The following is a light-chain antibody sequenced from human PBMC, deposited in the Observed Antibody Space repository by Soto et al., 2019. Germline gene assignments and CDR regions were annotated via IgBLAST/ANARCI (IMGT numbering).Light chain of an antibody. J-gene: IGKJ1*01. Sequence: DIQMTQSPSTLSASVGDRVTITCRARQSISSWLAWYQQKPGKAPKLLIYDASSLESGVPSRFSGSGSGTEFTLTISSLQPDDFATSYCQQYNSSPGWTFGQGTKVEIK. CDR2: DAS. CDR3: QQYNSSPGWT. CDR1: QSISSW. V-gene: IGKV1-5*01.